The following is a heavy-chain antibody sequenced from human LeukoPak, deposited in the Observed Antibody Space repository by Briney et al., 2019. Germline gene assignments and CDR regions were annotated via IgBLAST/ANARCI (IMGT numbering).Heavy chain of an antibody. CDR3: ARDPRGGAYFDY. Sequence: ASVKVSCKASGYTFTSYDINRVRQATGQGLERMGWMNPNSGNTGYAQKFQGRVTMTRNTSISTAYMELSSLRSEDTAVYYCARDPRGGAYFDYWGQGTLVTVSS. J-gene: IGHJ4*02. CDR1: GYTFTSYD. CDR2: MNPNSGNT. V-gene: IGHV1-8*01. D-gene: IGHD2-21*01.